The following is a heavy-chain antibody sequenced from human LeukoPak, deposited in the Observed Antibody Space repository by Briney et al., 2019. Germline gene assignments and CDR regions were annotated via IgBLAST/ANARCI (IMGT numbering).Heavy chain of an antibody. Sequence: GGSLRLSCAASGFTFSNYAMSWVRQAPGKGLEWVSAISGSGDNTYYADSVKGRFTVSRDNSKNTLYVQMKSLRAEDTAVYYCAKTVVVTANPRAFDIWGQGTMVTVSS. V-gene: IGHV3-23*01. D-gene: IGHD2-21*02. CDR1: GFTFSNYA. J-gene: IGHJ3*02. CDR2: ISGSGDNT. CDR3: AKTVVVTANPRAFDI.